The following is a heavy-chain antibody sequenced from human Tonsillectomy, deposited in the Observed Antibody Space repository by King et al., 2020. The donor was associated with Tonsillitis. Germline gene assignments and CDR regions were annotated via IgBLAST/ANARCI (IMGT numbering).Heavy chain of an antibody. D-gene: IGHD3-22*01. V-gene: IGHV3-9*01. Sequence: VQLVESGGGLVQPGRSLRLSCAASGFTFDDYAMHWVRQAPGKGLEWVSGISWNSGRIGYADSVKGRFTISRDNAKNSLYLQMNSLRAEDTALYHCAKDPDSSGYEGFDCWGQGTLVTVSS. CDR1: GFTFDDYA. CDR3: AKDPDSSGYEGFDC. J-gene: IGHJ4*02. CDR2: ISWNSGRI.